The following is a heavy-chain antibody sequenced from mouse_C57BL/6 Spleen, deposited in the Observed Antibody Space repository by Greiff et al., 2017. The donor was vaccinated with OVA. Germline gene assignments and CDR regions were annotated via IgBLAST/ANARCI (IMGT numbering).Heavy chain of an antibody. J-gene: IGHJ2*01. CDR2: INPNNGGT. V-gene: IGHV1-26*01. CDR3: AYYYYGSSYYFDY. D-gene: IGHD1-1*01. CDR1: GYTFTDYY. Sequence: EVKVVESGPELVKPGASVKISCKASGYTFTDYYMNWVKQSHGKSLEWIGDINPNNGGTSYNQKFKGKATFTVDKSSSTAYMELRSLTSEDSAVYYCAYYYYGSSYYFDYWGQGTTLTVSS.